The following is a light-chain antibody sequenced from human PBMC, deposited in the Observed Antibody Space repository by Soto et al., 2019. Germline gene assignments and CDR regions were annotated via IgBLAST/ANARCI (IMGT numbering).Light chain of an antibody. J-gene: IGKJ2*01. CDR1: QSVSSY. V-gene: IGKV3-11*01. Sequence: EIVLTQSPATLSLSPGERATLSCRASQSVSSYLAWYQQKPGQAPRLLIYDVSNRATGIPARFSGSGSGTDFTLTISSLEPEDFALYYCHQRSSWPPSSTFGQGTKLEIK. CDR3: HQRSSWPPSST. CDR2: DVS.